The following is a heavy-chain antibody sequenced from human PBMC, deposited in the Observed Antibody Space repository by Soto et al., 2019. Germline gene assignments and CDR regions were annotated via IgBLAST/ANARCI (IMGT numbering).Heavy chain of an antibody. V-gene: IGHV1-3*01. D-gene: IGHD3-9*01. CDR1: GYTFTSYA. J-gene: IGHJ4*01. CDR3: GRYLMDYDILTWYYIAYFFDC. Sequence: ASVKVSCKASGYTFTSYAMHWVRQAPGQRLEWMGWINAGNGNTKYSQKFQGRLTITRDTSASTAYMELSSLRAEDTAVYYCGRYLMDYDILTWYYIAYFFDCWGQGTLVTVSS. CDR2: INAGNGNT.